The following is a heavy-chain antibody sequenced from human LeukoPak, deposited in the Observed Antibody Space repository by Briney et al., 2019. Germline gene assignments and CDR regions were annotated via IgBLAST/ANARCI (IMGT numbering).Heavy chain of an antibody. J-gene: IGHJ4*02. CDR3: ARVGYYDSSGYYLGQARDY. CDR1: GGSFSGYY. CDR2: INHSGST. Sequence: SETLSLTCAVYGGSFSGYYWSWIRQPPGKGLEWIGEINHSGSTNYNPSLKSRVTISVDTSKNQFSLKLSSATAADTAVYYCARVGYYDSSGYYLGQARDYWGQGTLVTVSS. D-gene: IGHD3-22*01. V-gene: IGHV4-34*01.